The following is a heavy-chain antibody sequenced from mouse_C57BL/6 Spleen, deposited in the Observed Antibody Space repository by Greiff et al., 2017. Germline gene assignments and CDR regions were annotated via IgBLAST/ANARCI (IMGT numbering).Heavy chain of an antibody. CDR2: IDPETGGT. J-gene: IGHJ2*01. CDR1: GYTFTDYE. Sequence: VQVVESGAELVRPGASVTLSCKASGYTFTDYEMHWVKQTPVHGLEWIGAIDPETGGTAYNQKFKGKAILTADKSSSTAYMELRSLTSEDSAVYYCTRKRDRDYWGQGTTLTVSS. V-gene: IGHV1-15*01. CDR3: TRKRDRDY.